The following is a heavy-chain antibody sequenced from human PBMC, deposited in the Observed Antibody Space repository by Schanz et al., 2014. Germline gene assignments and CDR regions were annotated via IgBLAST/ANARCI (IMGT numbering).Heavy chain of an antibody. D-gene: IGHD2-2*01. Sequence: QVQLVQSGAEVKKPGASVKVSCKASGYTFVSYSMHWVRQAPGQGLEWMGIINPSGGDPSYALRFQDRVTVTRDTSRSTVYMELSRLRSEDAAVYYCARAPTAYCSDTSCIGTPFDYWGQGTLVTVSS. V-gene: IGHV1-46*03. CDR3: ARAPTAYCSDTSCIGTPFDY. J-gene: IGHJ4*02. CDR2: INPSGGDP. CDR1: GYTFVSYS.